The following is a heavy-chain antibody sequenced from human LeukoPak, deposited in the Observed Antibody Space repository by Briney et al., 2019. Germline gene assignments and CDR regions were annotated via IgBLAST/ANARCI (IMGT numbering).Heavy chain of an antibody. CDR1: GFTFSSYS. J-gene: IGHJ4*02. D-gene: IGHD2-15*01. V-gene: IGHV3-48*01. Sequence: GGSLRLSCAASGFTFSSYSMNWVRQAPGKGLEWVSYISSSSSTIYYADSVKGRFTISRDNAKNSLYLQMNSLRAEDTAVCYCAREYREYCSGGSCSAFDYWGQGTLVTVSS. CDR3: AREYREYCSGGSCSAFDY. CDR2: ISSSSSTI.